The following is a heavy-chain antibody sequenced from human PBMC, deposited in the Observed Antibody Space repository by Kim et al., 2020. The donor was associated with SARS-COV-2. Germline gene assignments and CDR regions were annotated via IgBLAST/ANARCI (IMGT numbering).Heavy chain of an antibody. J-gene: IGHJ4*02. D-gene: IGHD5-12*01. V-gene: IGHV6-1*01. Sequence: NSYAVAVKSRVMINPDTSKNQFALQLNSVTHEDTAVYYCASDQSGFSFDYWGQGTLVTVPS. CDR2: N. CDR3: ASDQSGFSFDY.